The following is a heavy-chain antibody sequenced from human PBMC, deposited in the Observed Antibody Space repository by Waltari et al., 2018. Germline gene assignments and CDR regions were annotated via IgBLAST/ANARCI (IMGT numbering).Heavy chain of an antibody. V-gene: IGHV3-74*01. D-gene: IGHD1-26*01. Sequence: VQLVESGGGLVQPGGSLRLSCAASGFTFRGNWMHWVRQAPGKGLLWVSHMNGDGSSTSYADSVKGRFTISRDDAKNTLYLQMNSLRAEDTAVYYCARDYYHSISHWGQGTLVTVSS. CDR3: ARDYYHSISH. CDR2: MNGDGSST. J-gene: IGHJ4*02. CDR1: GFTFRGNW.